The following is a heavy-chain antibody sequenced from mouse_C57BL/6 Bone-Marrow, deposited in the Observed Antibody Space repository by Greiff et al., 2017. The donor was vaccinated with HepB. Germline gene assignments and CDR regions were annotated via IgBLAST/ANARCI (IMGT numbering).Heavy chain of an antibody. D-gene: IGHD1-1*01. CDR2: INPSSGYT. CDR1: GYTFTSYT. Sequence: VQLQQSGAELARPGASVKMSCKASGYTFTSYTMHWVKHRPGQGLEWIGYINPSSGYTKYNQKFKDKATLTADKSSSTAYMQLSSLTSEDSAVYYCVYYSWFAYWGQGTLVTVSA. J-gene: IGHJ3*01. V-gene: IGHV1-4*01. CDR3: VYYSWFAY.